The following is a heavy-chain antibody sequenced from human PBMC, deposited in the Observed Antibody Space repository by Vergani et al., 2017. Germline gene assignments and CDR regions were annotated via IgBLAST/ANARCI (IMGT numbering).Heavy chain of an antibody. J-gene: IGHJ6*02. CDR3: ARASREYYYYGMDV. Sequence: QLQLQESGPGLVKPSETLSLTCTVSGGSISSSSYYWGWIRQPPGKGLEWIGSIYYSGSTYYNPSLKSRVTISVDTSKNQFSLKLSSVTAADTAVYYCARASREYYYYGMDVWGQGTTVTVSS. CDR1: GGSISSSSYY. V-gene: IGHV4-39*07. CDR2: IYYSGST.